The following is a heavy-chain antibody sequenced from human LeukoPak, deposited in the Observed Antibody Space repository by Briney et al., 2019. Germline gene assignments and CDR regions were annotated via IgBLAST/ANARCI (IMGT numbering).Heavy chain of an antibody. CDR1: GFTFSTYY. V-gene: IGHV3-7*03. Sequence: GGSLRLSCAASGFTFSTYYMRWVRQAPGKGLEWVANIKPDGSEGYYVDSVKGRFTISRDNAKNSLYLQMNSLRAEDTAVYYCARYRYCSSANCYGDYWGQGTLVTVSS. J-gene: IGHJ4*02. CDR3: ARYRYCSSANCYGDY. CDR2: IKPDGSEG. D-gene: IGHD2-2*01.